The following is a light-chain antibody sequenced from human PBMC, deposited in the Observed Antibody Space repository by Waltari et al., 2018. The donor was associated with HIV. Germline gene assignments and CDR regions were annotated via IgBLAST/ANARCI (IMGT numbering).Light chain of an antibody. CDR3: QSYDRSLSGSFV. J-gene: IGLJ1*01. CDR2: GDR. Sequence: QSVLTQPPSVSGAPGQRVTISCTGNSSNIGAGYDVHWYQHPPGTAPKLLIYGDRNRPSGVPDRFSASRSDTSASLAITGLQAEDEADYYCQSYDRSLSGSFVFGTGTKVTVL. V-gene: IGLV1-40*01. CDR1: SSNIGAGYD.